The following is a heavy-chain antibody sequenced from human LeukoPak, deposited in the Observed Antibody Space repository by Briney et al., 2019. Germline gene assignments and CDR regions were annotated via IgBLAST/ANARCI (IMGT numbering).Heavy chain of an antibody. Sequence: GGSLRLSCAASGFTFSSYAMSWVRQAPGKGLEWVSGISGSDGSTNYADSVKGRFTISRDNSKNTLYLQMNSLRAEDTAVYYCAKETSSNYYDSSGYYAFGYWGQGTLVTVSS. CDR3: AKETSSNYYDSSGYYAFGY. CDR2: ISGSDGST. D-gene: IGHD3-22*01. J-gene: IGHJ4*02. CDR1: GFTFSSYA. V-gene: IGHV3-23*01.